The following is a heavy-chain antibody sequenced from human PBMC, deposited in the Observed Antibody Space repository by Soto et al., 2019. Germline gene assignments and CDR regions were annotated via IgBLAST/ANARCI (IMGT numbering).Heavy chain of an antibody. V-gene: IGHV4-59*01. D-gene: IGHD3-10*01. J-gene: IGHJ4*02. CDR3: ASSTMVRGVVFDY. CDR2: IYYSGST. Sequence: SETLSLTCTVSGGSISGYYWSWIRQPPGKGLEWIGYIYYSGSTNYNPSLKSRVTISVDTSKNQFSLKLSSVTAADTAVYYCASSTMVRGVVFDYWGQGTLVTVS. CDR1: GGSISGYY.